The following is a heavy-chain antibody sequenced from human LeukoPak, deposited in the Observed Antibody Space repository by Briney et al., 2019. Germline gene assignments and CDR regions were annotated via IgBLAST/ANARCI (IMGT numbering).Heavy chain of an antibody. V-gene: IGHV4-34*01. CDR2: MNQSGST. J-gene: IGHJ4*02. D-gene: IGHD3-9*01. Sequence: SETLSLTCAVYGGSFSGYYWSWIRQPPGNGLEWIGEMNQSGSTNYNPSLKSRVTISVDTSKHQFSLKLSSVTAADTAVYYCARGHYDILTGYYLDYWGQGTLVTVSS. CDR1: GGSFSGYY. CDR3: ARGHYDILTGYYLDY.